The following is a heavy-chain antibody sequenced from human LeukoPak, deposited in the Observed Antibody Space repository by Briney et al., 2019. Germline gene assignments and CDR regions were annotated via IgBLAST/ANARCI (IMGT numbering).Heavy chain of an antibody. CDR3: ARTLDYDDSAFDY. J-gene: IGHJ4*02. Sequence: GGSLRLSCAASGFTLSSYSMNWVRQAPGKGLEWVSSISSSSSYIYYADSVKGRFTISRDNAKNSLYLQMNSLRAEDTAVYYCARTLDYDDSAFDYWGQGTLVTVSS. CDR1: GFTLSSYS. CDR2: ISSSSSYI. D-gene: IGHD4-17*01. V-gene: IGHV3-21*01.